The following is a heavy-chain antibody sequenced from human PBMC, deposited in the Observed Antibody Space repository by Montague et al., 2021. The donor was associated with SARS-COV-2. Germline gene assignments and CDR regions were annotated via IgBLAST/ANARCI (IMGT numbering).Heavy chain of an antibody. CDR2: PYYRSKWYS. D-gene: IGHD6-19*01. Sequence: CAISGDSVASNSVAWSWIRPSPSRGFQWLCRPYYRSKWYSDYAPSVRGRLTVNPDASKNEFSLELNYVTPEDTAVYYRVRYSGWFYFDFWGQGTLVTVSS. CDR1: GDSVASNSVA. V-gene: IGHV6-1*01. CDR3: VRYSGWFYFDF. J-gene: IGHJ4*02.